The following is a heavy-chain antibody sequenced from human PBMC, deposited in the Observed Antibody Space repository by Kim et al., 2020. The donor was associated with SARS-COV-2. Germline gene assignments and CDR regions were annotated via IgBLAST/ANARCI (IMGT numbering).Heavy chain of an antibody. V-gene: IGHV3-23*01. CDR2: ISGSGGST. Sequence: GGSLRLSCAASGFTFSSYAMSWVRQAPGKGLEWVSAISGSGGSTYYADSVKGRFTISRDNSKNTLYLQMNSLRAEDTAVYYCAKALLRYFDWSILRGFDYWGQGTLVTVSS. J-gene: IGHJ4*02. CDR3: AKALLRYFDWSILRGFDY. CDR1: GFTFSSYA. D-gene: IGHD3-9*01.